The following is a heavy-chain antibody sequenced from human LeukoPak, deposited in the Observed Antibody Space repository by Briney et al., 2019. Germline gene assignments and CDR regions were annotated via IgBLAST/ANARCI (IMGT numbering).Heavy chain of an antibody. V-gene: IGHV5-51*01. CDR3: ATGAIFLDY. CDR1: GSRFTSYW. J-gene: IGHJ4*02. CDR2: IYPGDPDT. Sequence: HGESLKISCKGSGSRFTSYWIGWVRQMPGKGLEWMGIIYPGDPDTRYSPSFQGQVTISADKSISAAYLQWSSLKASDTAMYYCATGAIFLDYWGQGTLVTVSS. D-gene: IGHD2-21*01.